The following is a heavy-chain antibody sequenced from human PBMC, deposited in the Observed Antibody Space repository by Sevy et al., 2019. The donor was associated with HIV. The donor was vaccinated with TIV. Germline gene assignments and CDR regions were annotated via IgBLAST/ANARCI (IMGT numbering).Heavy chain of an antibody. CDR1: AFTLTSYT. V-gene: IGHV3-23*01. J-gene: IGHJ4*02. CDR2: ISATGGST. D-gene: IGHD2-21*02. CDR3: AKTLQKLPFHPHYFDY. Sequence: GGSLRLSCAASAFTLTSYTTNWVRQAPGKGLEWVASISATGGSTYYADSVKGRFTISRDVSKGTLYLQMNSLTAEDTAIFYCAKTLQKLPFHPHYFDYWGQGTLVTVSS.